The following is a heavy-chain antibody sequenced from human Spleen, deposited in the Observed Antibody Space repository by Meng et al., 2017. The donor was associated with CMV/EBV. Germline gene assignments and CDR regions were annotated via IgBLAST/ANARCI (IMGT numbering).Heavy chain of an antibody. CDR3: TKEHLHCSNGVCYNWFDP. V-gene: IGHV3-30*02. Sequence: LSLTCAASGFNFRGYGMHWVRQAPDKGLEWMAFIRYDGSNKYYADSVKGRFTISRDNSNNTLNLQMNSLRAEDTAVYFCTKEHLHCSNGVCYNWFDPWGQGTLVTVSS. CDR2: IRYDGSNK. CDR1: GFNFRGYG. J-gene: IGHJ5*02. D-gene: IGHD2-8*01.